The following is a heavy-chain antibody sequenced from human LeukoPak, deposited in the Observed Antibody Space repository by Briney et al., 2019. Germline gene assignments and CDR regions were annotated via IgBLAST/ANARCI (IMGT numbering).Heavy chain of an antibody. CDR2: ISSSSSTI. J-gene: IGHJ5*02. CDR3: AKDAAGWLRLKGWFDP. D-gene: IGHD5-12*01. V-gene: IGHV3-48*04. CDR1: GFTFSSYS. Sequence: GGSLRLSCAASGFTFSSYSMNWVRQAPGKGLEWVSYISSSSSTIYYADSVKGRFTISRDNAKNSVYLQMNSLRAEDTAVYYCAKDAAGWLRLKGWFDPWGQGTLVTVSS.